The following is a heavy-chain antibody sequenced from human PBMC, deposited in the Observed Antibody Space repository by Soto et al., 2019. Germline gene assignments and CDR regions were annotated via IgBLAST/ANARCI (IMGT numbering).Heavy chain of an antibody. J-gene: IGHJ5*02. CDR1: GYSFTSYW. D-gene: IGHD3-22*01. V-gene: IGHV5-10-1*01. CDR2: IDPSDSHT. CDR3: ASQPPYYYDSSGSLVDP. Sequence: SLKISCKGSGYSFTSYWISWVRQMPGKGLEWMGRIDPSDSHTNYSPSFQGHVTISADKSISTAYLQWSSLKASDTAMYYCASQPPYYYDSSGSLVDPWGQGTLVTVPQ.